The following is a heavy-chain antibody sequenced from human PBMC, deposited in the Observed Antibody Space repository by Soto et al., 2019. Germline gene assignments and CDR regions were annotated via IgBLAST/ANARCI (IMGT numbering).Heavy chain of an antibody. CDR1: GFTFSSYS. CDR2: ISSSSYI. CDR3: ARDRGGGYGMDV. D-gene: IGHD3-10*01. V-gene: IGHV3-21*01. Sequence: GGSLRLSCAASGFTFSSYSMNWVRQAPGKGLEWVSSISSSSYIYYADSVKGRFTISRDNAKNSLYLQMNSLRAEDTAVYYCARDRGGGYGMDVWGQGTTVTVSS. J-gene: IGHJ6*02.